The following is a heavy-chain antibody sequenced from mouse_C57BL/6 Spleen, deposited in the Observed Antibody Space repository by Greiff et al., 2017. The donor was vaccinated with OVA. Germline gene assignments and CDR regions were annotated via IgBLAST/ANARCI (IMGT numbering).Heavy chain of an antibody. CDR2: IDPEDGET. CDR1: GFNIKDYY. J-gene: IGHJ4*01. D-gene: IGHD2-2*01. Sequence: EVQLQQSGAELVKPGASVKLSCTASGFNIKDYYMHWVKQRTEQGLEWIGRIDPEDGETKYAPKFQGKATITADTASNTAYLQLSSRASEDTAVYYCARWVPGYDGDYYAMDYWGQGTSVTVSS. CDR3: ARWVPGYDGDYYAMDY. V-gene: IGHV14-2*01.